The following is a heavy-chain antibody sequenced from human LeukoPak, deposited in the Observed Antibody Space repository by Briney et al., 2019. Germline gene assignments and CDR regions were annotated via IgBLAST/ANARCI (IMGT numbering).Heavy chain of an antibody. CDR1: GFTFSTYA. J-gene: IGHJ5*02. CDR2: ISASGASA. V-gene: IGHV3-23*01. Sequence: GGSLRLSCAASGFTFSTYAMSWVRQTPGKGLEWVSAISASGASAYYADSVKGRFTTSRDNSKNTLYLQMNSLRAEDTAVYYCARGGGWFDPWGQGTLVTVSS. CDR3: ARGGGWFDP.